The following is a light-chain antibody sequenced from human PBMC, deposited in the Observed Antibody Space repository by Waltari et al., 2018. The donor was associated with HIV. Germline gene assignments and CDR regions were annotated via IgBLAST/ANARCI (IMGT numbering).Light chain of an antibody. CDR3: SSYTSSSTYV. V-gene: IGLV2-14*01. CDR1: GSAVGGYNY. Sequence: QSALTQPASVSGSPGQSITISCTGTGSAVGGYNYVSWYQHHPGKAPKRMIYEVSNRPSGVSNRFSGSKSGNTASLTISGLQAEDEADYYCSSYTSSSTYVFGTGTKVTVL. J-gene: IGLJ1*01. CDR2: EVS.